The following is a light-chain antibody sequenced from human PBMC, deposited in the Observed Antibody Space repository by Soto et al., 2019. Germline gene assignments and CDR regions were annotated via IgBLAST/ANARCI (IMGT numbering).Light chain of an antibody. CDR2: AAS. Sequence: AIQMTQSPSSLSASVGDRVTITCRASQGIRNDLGWYQQKPGKAPKLLIYAASSLQSGVPSRFSGSGSGTDFTVTISSLQTEDFATYYCLQDYNYPCTFGQGTKLEIK. J-gene: IGKJ2*02. CDR1: QGIRND. V-gene: IGKV1-6*01. CDR3: LQDYNYPCT.